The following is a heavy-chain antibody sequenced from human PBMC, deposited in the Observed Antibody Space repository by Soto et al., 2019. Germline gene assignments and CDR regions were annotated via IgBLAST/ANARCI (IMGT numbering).Heavy chain of an antibody. CDR1: EYTFTNYA. Sequence: QVQLVQSGAEEKKPGASVKDSCKASEYTFTNYALHWAREAPAQRLEWMGWINAGNGNTKYSHKFQDRVTITRDTTASTAYMELSSMRSEDTAVYYFPIDIIFGYWVQGTLVSVS. J-gene: IGHJ4*02. CDR3: PIDIIFGY. D-gene: IGHD1-20*01. CDR2: INAGNGNT. V-gene: IGHV1-3*05.